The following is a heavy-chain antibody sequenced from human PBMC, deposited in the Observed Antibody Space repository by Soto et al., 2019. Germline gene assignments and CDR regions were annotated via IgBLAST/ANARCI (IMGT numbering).Heavy chain of an antibody. J-gene: IGHJ4*02. D-gene: IGHD3-22*01. CDR2: IDPSDSQT. Sequence: ESLSISRKGSGYSVAGYWITWVRQKPGKGLEWMGRIDPSDSQTYYSPSFRGHVTISVAKSITTVFLQWSSLRASDTAMYYCARQIYDSDTGPNFQYYFDSWGQGTPVTVS. CDR3: ARQIYDSDTGPNFQYYFDS. CDR1: GYSVAGYW. V-gene: IGHV5-10-1*01.